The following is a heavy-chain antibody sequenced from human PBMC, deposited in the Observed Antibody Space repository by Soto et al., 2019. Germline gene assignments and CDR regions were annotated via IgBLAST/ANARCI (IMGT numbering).Heavy chain of an antibody. CDR2: ISSSGSTL. V-gene: IGHV3-11*01. CDR3: AREEGGRYTLY. CDR1: GITFSDHY. D-gene: IGHD5-18*01. Sequence: QVQLVESGGGLVKPGGSLRLSCAASGITFSDHYMSWIRQAPGKGLEWLSYISSSGSTLYYADSVNGRFTISRDNARNSLYLQMNSLRAEDTAMYYCAREEGGRYTLYWGQGTLVTVSS. J-gene: IGHJ4*02.